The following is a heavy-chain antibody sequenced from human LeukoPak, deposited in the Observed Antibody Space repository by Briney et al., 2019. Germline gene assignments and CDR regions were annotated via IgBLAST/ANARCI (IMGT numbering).Heavy chain of an antibody. CDR3: AKEAQGCSITSCYFDS. Sequence: GGSLRLSCAASGFTFSSYTMNWVRQAPGKGLEWVSCISSSSTNIYYADSVKGRFTISRDNSKNTLFLQMNSLRAEDTAVYYCAKEAQGCSITSCYFDSWGQGTLVTVSS. CDR1: GFTFSSYT. J-gene: IGHJ4*02. D-gene: IGHD2-2*01. V-gene: IGHV3-21*04. CDR2: ISSSSTNI.